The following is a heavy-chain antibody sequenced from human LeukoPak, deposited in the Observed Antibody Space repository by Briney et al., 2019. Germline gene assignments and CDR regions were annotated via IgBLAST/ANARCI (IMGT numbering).Heavy chain of an antibody. V-gene: IGHV3-64*01. D-gene: IGHD3-3*02. J-gene: IGHJ4*02. CDR1: GFTFSNYA. CDR2: ISSIEGRI. Sequence: GGSLRLSCAASGFTFSNYAIHWVRQAPGKGLECVSAISSIEGRIYYANSVKGRFTISRDNSKNMVYLQMNSLRAEDTAVYYCARAPSNAHFDYWGQGTLVTVSS. CDR3: ARAPSNAHFDY.